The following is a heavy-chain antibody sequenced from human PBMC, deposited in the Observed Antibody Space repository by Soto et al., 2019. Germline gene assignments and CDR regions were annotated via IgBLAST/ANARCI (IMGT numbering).Heavy chain of an antibody. CDR1: GFTFSSYA. CDR3: AKDYVGFWSGPRGY. D-gene: IGHD3-3*01. V-gene: IGHV3-23*01. CDR2: ISGSGGST. J-gene: IGHJ4*02. Sequence: QPVGSLRLSCAASGFTFSSYAMSWVRQAPGKGLEWVSAISGSGGSTYYADSVKGRFTISRDNSKNTLYLQMNSLRAEDTAVYYCAKDYVGFWSGPRGYGGQGTLVTVSS.